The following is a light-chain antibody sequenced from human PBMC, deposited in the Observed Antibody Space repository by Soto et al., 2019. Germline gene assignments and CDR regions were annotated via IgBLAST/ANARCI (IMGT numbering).Light chain of an antibody. V-gene: IGLV2-23*01. CDR3: CSYAGSSTFLV. CDR1: SSDVGSYNL. CDR2: EGS. Sequence: QSVLTQPVSVSGSPGESITIFCTGTSSDVGSYNLVSWYQQHPGKAPKLMIYEGSKRPSGVSNRFSGSKSGNTASLTISGLQAEDEADYYCCSYAGSSTFLVFGTGTKVTVL. J-gene: IGLJ1*01.